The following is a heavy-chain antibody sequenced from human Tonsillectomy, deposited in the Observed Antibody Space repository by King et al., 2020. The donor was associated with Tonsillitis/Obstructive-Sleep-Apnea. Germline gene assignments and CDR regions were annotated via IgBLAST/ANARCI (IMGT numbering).Heavy chain of an antibody. CDR3: AKDLWXXXLVXLDN. D-gene: IGHD3-3*01. CDR1: GFTFRSYG. CDR2: IGGXXSSP. J-gene: IGHJ4*02. V-gene: IGHV3-23*04. Sequence: VQLVESGGGFVQPGGSLRLSCAGSGFTFRSYGMSWVRQAPGKGLEWVSGIGGXXSSPXXXDSXKGRFTISRDXSNNTLYLQMNSLRAEDTALYYCAKDLWXXXLVXLDNXXQGTLXX.